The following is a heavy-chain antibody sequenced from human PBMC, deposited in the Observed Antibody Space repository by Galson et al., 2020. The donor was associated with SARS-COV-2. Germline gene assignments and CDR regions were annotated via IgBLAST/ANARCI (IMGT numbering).Heavy chain of an antibody. CDR2: ISSSSSTI. CDR3: AREGRGNWMEYYYGVDV. CDR1: GFTFSSYS. J-gene: IGHJ6*02. D-gene: IGHD1-1*01. Sequence: GGSLRLSCAASGFTFSSYSMNWVRQAPGKGLEWVSYISSSSSTIYYADSVKGRFTISRDNAKNSLYLQMNSLRDEDTAVYYCAREGRGNWMEYYYGVDVWCQGTTVTVSS. V-gene: IGHV3-48*02.